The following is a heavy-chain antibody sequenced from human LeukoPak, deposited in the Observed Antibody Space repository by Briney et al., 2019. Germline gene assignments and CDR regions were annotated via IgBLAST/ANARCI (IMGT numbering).Heavy chain of an antibody. CDR3: ARGPGKSYYYGSGSSSYFDY. CDR2: TNHSGST. CDR1: GGSFSGYY. Sequence: PSETLSLTCAVYGGSFSGYYWSWIRQPPGKGLEWIGETNHSGSTNYNPSLKSRVTISVDTSKNQFSLKLSSVTAADTAVYYCARGPGKSYYYGSGSSSYFDYWGQGTLVTVSS. D-gene: IGHD3-10*01. J-gene: IGHJ4*02. V-gene: IGHV4-34*01.